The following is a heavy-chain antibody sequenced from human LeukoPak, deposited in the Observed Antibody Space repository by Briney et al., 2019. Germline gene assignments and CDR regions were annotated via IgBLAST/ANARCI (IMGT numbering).Heavy chain of an antibody. CDR3: ARQFRDSSGYYSYYFDY. J-gene: IGHJ4*02. Sequence: GESLKISCKAFGYSFTSYWIGWVRQMPGKGLECMGIIYPDDSDTRYSPPFQGQVTISADKSINTAYLQWSSLKASDTAMYYCARQFRDSSGYYSYYFDYWGQGTLVTVSS. CDR1: GYSFTSYW. V-gene: IGHV5-51*01. D-gene: IGHD3-22*01. CDR2: IYPDDSDT.